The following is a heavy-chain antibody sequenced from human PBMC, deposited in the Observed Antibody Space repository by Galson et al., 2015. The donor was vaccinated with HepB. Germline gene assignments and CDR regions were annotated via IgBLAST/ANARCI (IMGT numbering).Heavy chain of an antibody. CDR3: ARGGSGWSRGFDY. D-gene: IGHD6-19*01. CDR2: ISGNNLTT. J-gene: IGHJ4*02. V-gene: IGHV3-23*01. CDR1: GFTFTSYA. Sequence: SLRLSCAASGFTFTSYAMSWVRQTPGKGLEWVAAISGNNLTTYYAESVQGRFTMFRDNSKNTLYLQMNSLRAEDTAVYYCARGGSGWSRGFDYWGQGILVTVSS.